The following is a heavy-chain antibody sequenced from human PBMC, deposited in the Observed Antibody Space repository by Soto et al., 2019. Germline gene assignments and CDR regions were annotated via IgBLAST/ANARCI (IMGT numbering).Heavy chain of an antibody. CDR2: ICPGDSDT. V-gene: IGHV5-51*01. D-gene: IGHD1-26*01. Sequence: GESLKISCKGSGYSFTNYWIGWVRQMPGKGLEWMGIICPGDSDTRYSPSFQGRFTISRDNSKNTLYLQMNSLRAEDTAVYYCAKGFGNYWAFDYWGQGTLVTVSS. CDR3: AKGFGNYWAFDY. CDR1: GYSFTNYW. J-gene: IGHJ4*02.